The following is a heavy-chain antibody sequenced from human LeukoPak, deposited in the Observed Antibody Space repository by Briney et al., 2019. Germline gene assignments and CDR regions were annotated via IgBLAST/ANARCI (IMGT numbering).Heavy chain of an antibody. Sequence: PSETLSLTCTVSGGSISSYYWSWIRQPPGKGLEWIGYIYYSGSTNYNPSLKSRVTISVDTSKNQFSLKLSSVTAADTAVYYCASMRTAMAENDYWGQGTLVTVSS. D-gene: IGHD5-18*01. CDR1: GGSISSYY. CDR2: IYYSGST. CDR3: ASMRTAMAENDY. J-gene: IGHJ4*01. V-gene: IGHV4-59*01.